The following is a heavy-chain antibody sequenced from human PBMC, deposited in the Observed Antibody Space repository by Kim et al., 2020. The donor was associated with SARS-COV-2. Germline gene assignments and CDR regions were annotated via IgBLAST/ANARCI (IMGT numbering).Heavy chain of an antibody. CDR3: AKSLDDYDDVFDH. V-gene: IGHV3-23*05. J-gene: IGHJ4*02. D-gene: IGHD4-17*01. Sequence: YADSVKGRFTVSRDNSKNTLSLQMNSLRAEDTAIYYCAKSLDDYDDVFDHWGQGTLSPSPQ.